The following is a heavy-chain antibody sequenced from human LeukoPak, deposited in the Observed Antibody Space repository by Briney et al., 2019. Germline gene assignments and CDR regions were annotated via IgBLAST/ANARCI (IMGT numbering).Heavy chain of an antibody. D-gene: IGHD2-2*02. V-gene: IGHV3-7*03. CDR1: GFTFSSYW. CDR3: ARGVYCSSTSCYTPEWFDP. Sequence: GGSLRLSCAASGFTFSSYWMSWVRQAPGKGLEWVANIKQDGSEKHYVDSVKGRFTISRDNAKNSLYLQMNSLRGEDTAVYFCARGVYCSSTSCYTPEWFDPWGQGTLVTVSS. J-gene: IGHJ5*02. CDR2: IKQDGSEK.